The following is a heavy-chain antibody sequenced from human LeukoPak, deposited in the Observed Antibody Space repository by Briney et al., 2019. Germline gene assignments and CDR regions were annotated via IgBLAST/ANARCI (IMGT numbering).Heavy chain of an antibody. D-gene: IGHD3-22*01. CDR1: GGSLTSTNHF. V-gene: IGHV4-30-4*08. CDR3: ARGPAYDSSGYYQYYYYYMDV. J-gene: IGHJ6*03. CDR2: IRPSGIA. Sequence: SETLSLTCSVSGGSLTSTNHFWRWIRQPPGEGLEWLAYIRPSGIACYNTSLTSRAVISIDTSKTQFSLTVNSVTAADTAMYYCARGPAYDSSGYYQYYYYYMDVWGKGTTVTVSS.